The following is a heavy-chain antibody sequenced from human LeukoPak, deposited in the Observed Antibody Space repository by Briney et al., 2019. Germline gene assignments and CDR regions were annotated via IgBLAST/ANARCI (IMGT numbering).Heavy chain of an antibody. Sequence: GGSLRLSCAASGFTFSSSAMTWVRQAPGKGLEWVSVIYSGGSTYYADSVKGRFTISRDNSKNTLYLQMNSLRAEDTAVYYCGYSSSWYFNFDYWGQGTLVTVSS. D-gene: IGHD6-13*01. V-gene: IGHV3-66*01. CDR1: GFTFSSSA. J-gene: IGHJ4*02. CDR2: IYSGGST. CDR3: GYSSSWYFNFDY.